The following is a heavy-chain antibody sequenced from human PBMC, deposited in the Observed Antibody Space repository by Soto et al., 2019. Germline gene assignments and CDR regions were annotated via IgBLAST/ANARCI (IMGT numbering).Heavy chain of an antibody. CDR1: GFTFSSYG. CDR3: ARAYKQWLVDY. Sequence: GGSLRLSCAASGFTFSSYGMHWVRQALGKGLEWVAVIWYDGSNKYYADSVKGRFTISRDNSKNTLYLQMNSLRAEDTAVYYCARAYKQWLVDYWGQGTLVTVSS. J-gene: IGHJ4*02. D-gene: IGHD6-19*01. CDR2: IWYDGSNK. V-gene: IGHV3-33*01.